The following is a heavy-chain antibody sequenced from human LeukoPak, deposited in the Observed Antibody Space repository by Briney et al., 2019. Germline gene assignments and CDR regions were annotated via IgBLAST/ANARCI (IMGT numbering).Heavy chain of an antibody. CDR1: GYTFTSDY. CDR2: INPSGGST. CDR3: ARAGYYYDSSGYSDQRIDI. J-gene: IGHJ3*02. V-gene: IGHV1-46*01. Sequence: ASVKVSCKASGYTFTSDYMHWGRHAPGHGLEWMGIINPSGGSTSYAQKFQGRVTMTRDMSTSTVYMELSSLRSEDTAVYYCARAGYYYDSSGYSDQRIDIWGQGTMVTVSS. D-gene: IGHD3-22*01.